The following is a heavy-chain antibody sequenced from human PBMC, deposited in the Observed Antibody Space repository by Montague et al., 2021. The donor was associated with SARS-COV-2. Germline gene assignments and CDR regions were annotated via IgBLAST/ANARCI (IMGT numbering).Heavy chain of an antibody. V-gene: IGHV4-59*01. CDR3: AGTYYDFWSGFSHYYYMDV. J-gene: IGHJ6*03. D-gene: IGHD3-3*01. CDR1: GGSISSYH. CDR2: IYYSGST. Sequence: SETLSLTCTVSGGSISSYHWSWIRQPPGKGLEWIGYIYYSGSTNYNPSLKSRVTISVDTSKNQFSLKLSPVTAADTAVYYCAGTYYDFWSGFSHYYYMDVWGKGTTVTVSS.